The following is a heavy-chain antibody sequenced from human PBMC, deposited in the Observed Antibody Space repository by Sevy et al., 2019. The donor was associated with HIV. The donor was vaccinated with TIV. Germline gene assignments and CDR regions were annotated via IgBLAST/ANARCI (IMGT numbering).Heavy chain of an antibody. V-gene: IGHV4-59*08. CDR3: ARQSAELSSSWAYYYYMDV. D-gene: IGHD6-13*01. CDR1: GGSMNSYY. J-gene: IGHJ6*03. CDR2: IFYSGST. Sequence: SETLSLTCTVSGGSMNSYYWSWIRQTPGKGLEWIGYIFYSGSTNYNPSLKSRVTISVDTSKSQFSLNLRSVTAADTAVYYCARQSAELSSSWAYYYYMDVWGKGTTVTVSS.